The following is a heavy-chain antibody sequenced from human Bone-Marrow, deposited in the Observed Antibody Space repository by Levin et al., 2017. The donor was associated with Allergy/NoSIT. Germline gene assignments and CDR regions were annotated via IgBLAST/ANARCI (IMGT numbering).Heavy chain of an antibody. Sequence: GESLKISCKVSGYTLSELSMHWVRQAPGRGLEVMGGFDPEENKTLYAHKFQGRVTMTEDTSTDTAYMELSSLRSDDTAVYYCATRGGDFWSGFEYWGQGTLVTVSS. J-gene: IGHJ4*02. D-gene: IGHD3-3*01. CDR3: ATRGGDFWSGFEY. CDR2: FDPEENKT. CDR1: GYTLSELS. V-gene: IGHV1-24*01.